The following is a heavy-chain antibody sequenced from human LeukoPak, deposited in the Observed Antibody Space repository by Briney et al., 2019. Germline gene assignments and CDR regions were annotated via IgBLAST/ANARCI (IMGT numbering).Heavy chain of an antibody. CDR3: AREAIAVAGHDAFDI. D-gene: IGHD6-19*01. V-gene: IGHV3-53*01. J-gene: IGHJ3*02. CDR1: GFTFSGYN. Sequence: GGSLRLSCAGSGFTFSGYNMSWVRQAPGKGLEWVSVIYSGGSTYYADSVKGRFTISRDNSKNTLYLQMNSLRAEDTAVYYCAREAIAVAGHDAFDIWGQGTMVTVSS. CDR2: IYSGGST.